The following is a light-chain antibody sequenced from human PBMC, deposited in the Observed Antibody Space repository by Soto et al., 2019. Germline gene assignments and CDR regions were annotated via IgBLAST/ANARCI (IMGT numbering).Light chain of an antibody. CDR1: SSDVDVYNY. Sequence: QSALTQPASVSGSPGQSITISCTGTSSDVDVYNYVSWYQQHPGKAPKLMIYEVNNRPSGISNRFSGSKSGNTASLTISGLQAEDEADYYCSSYTISSTYVVFGGGTKLTVL. V-gene: IGLV2-14*01. CDR2: EVN. J-gene: IGLJ2*01. CDR3: SSYTISSTYVV.